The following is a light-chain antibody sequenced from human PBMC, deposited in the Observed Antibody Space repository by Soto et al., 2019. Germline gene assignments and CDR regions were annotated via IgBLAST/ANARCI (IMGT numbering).Light chain of an antibody. CDR3: TSFTTSDTFV. Sequence: QSVLAQPASVSGSPGQSITISCTGTGNDVGHFNYVSWFQQHPGKAPKLLIFDVNNWPSGVSDRFSGSKSGNTASLTISGLQPEDEADYYCTSFTTSDTFVFGSGTKLTVL. V-gene: IGLV2-14*03. J-gene: IGLJ1*01. CDR1: GNDVGHFNY. CDR2: DVN.